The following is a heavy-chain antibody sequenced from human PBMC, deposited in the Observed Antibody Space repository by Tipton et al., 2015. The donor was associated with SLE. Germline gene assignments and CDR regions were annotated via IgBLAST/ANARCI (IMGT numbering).Heavy chain of an antibody. CDR1: GGSFSGYY. D-gene: IGHD1-7*01. CDR2: VNHSGGT. Sequence: LRLSCAVYGGSFSGYYWSWIRQPPGKGLEWIGEVNHSGGTNYNSSLKSRVIISVDTSKNQFSLKLSSVTAADTAVYYCARTNWNYIAFNIWSQGTLVTVSS. J-gene: IGHJ3*02. CDR3: ARTNWNYIAFNI. V-gene: IGHV4-34*01.